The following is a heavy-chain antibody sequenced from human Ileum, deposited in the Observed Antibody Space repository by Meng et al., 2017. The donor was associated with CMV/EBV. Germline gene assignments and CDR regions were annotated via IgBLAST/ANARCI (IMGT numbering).Heavy chain of an antibody. CDR3: TRHRPVYYGSGTYYLPFDP. D-gene: IGHD3-10*01. CDR2: ISSRAKKYAT. Sequence: ALDWVRQASGKGLEWVGRISSRAKKYATAYTASVKGRFIISRDDSKNTAFLHMDSLKTEDTAVYYCTRHRPVYYGSGTYYLPFDPWGQGTLVTVCS. CDR1: A. V-gene: IGHV3-73*01. J-gene: IGHJ5*02.